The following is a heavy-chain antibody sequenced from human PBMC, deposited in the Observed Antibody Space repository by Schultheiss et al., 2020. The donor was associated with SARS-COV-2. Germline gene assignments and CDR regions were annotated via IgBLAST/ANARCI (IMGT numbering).Heavy chain of an antibody. D-gene: IGHD6-19*01. J-gene: IGHJ6*02. CDR1: GFSFSKFA. Sequence: GGSLRLSCVASGFSFSKFAMSWVRQAPGRGLEWVSSLSGIGTEAYYADSVDGRFSISRDNSKNTLYLQMNSLRAEDTAVYYCAKGTDWYGNTYYYYGMDVWGQGTTVTVSS. CDR3: AKGTDWYGNTYYYYGMDV. CDR2: LSGIGTEA. V-gene: IGHV3-23*01.